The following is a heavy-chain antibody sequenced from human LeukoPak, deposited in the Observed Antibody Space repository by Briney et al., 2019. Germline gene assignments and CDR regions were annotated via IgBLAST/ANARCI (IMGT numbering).Heavy chain of an antibody. CDR3: ARDSYGGRLSGMDV. CDR1: GGSFSGYY. V-gene: IGHV4-34*09. Sequence: SETLSLTCAVYGGSFSGYYWSWIRQPPGKGLEWIGEIDHSGSTNYSPSLKSRVTISVDTSKNQFSLKLSSVTAADTAVYYCARDSYGGRLSGMDVWGQGTTVTVSS. J-gene: IGHJ6*02. D-gene: IGHD4/OR15-4a*01. CDR2: IDHSGST.